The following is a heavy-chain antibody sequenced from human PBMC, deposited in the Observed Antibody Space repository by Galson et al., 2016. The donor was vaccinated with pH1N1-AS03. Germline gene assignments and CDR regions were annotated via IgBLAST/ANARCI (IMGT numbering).Heavy chain of an antibody. CDR2: ISYDGSNK. D-gene: IGHD1-26*01. CDR3: AKDPASGEVWDILGALNWFDH. Sequence: SLRLSCAASGFTFSSYGMHWVRQAPGKGLEWVAVISYDGSNKYYADSVKGRFTISRDNSKNTLYLQMNSLRAEDTAVYYCAKDPASGEVWDILGALNWFDHWGQGTLVTVSS. CDR1: GFTFSSYG. V-gene: IGHV3-30*18. J-gene: IGHJ5*02.